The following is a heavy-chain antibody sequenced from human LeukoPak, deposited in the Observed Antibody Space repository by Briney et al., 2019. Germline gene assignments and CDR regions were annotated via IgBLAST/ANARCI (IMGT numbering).Heavy chain of an antibody. J-gene: IGHJ4*02. Sequence: SETLSLTCTVSGGSISSYYWSWIRQPPGKGLEWIGYIYYSGSTNYNPSLKSRVTISVDTSKNQFSLKLSSVTAADTAVYYCARLRITMVRGVTTKGGYFDYWGQGTLVTVSS. CDR2: IYYSGST. D-gene: IGHD3-10*01. CDR1: GGSISSYY. CDR3: ARLRITMVRGVTTKGGYFDY. V-gene: IGHV4-59*08.